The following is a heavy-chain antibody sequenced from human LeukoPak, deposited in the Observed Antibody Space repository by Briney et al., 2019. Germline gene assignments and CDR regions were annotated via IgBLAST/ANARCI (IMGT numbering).Heavy chain of an antibody. Sequence: GSLRLSCAASGFTFSSYWMNWVRQAPGKGLEWVANMNQDGSEKYYVDSVKGRFTISRDNAKNSLYLQMNSLRAEDTAVYYCARGGGATIGRDFDYWGQGTLVTVSS. CDR3: ARGGGATIGRDFDY. CDR1: GFTFSSYW. D-gene: IGHD5-24*01. CDR2: MNQDGSEK. J-gene: IGHJ4*02. V-gene: IGHV3-7*01.